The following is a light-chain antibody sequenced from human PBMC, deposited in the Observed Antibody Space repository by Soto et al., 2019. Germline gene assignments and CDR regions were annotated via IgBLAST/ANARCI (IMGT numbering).Light chain of an antibody. J-gene: IGKJ4*01. V-gene: IGKV1-9*01. CDR2: AAS. CDR1: QGISSY. Sequence: IQLTQSPSSLSASVGDRVTITCRASQGISSYLAWYQQKPGKAPKLLIYAASTFQSGVPSRFSGSGSGTDVTLTSSSLQPEDFATYYCQQLNSYPLTFGGGTKVEIK. CDR3: QQLNSYPLT.